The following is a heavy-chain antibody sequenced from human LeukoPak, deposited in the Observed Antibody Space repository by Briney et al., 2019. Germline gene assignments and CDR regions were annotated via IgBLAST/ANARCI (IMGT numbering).Heavy chain of an antibody. D-gene: IGHD3-9*01. CDR2: INHSGST. Sequence: PSETLSLTCAVYGGSFSGYYWSWIRQPPGKGLEWIGEINHSGSTNYNPSLKSRVTISVDTSKNQFSLKLSSVTAADTAVYYCARLALQYFDWLSQDDAFDIWGQGTMVTVSS. V-gene: IGHV4-34*01. CDR3: ARLALQYFDWLSQDDAFDI. CDR1: GGSFSGYY. J-gene: IGHJ3*02.